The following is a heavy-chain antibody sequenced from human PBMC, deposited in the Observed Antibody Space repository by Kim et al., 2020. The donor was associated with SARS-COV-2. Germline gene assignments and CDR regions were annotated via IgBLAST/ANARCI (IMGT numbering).Heavy chain of an antibody. V-gene: IGHV4-59*13. CDR3: ARVHAMTRDYDP. J-gene: IGHJ5*02. D-gene: IGHD4-17*01. CDR2: IHYSGSP. Sequence: SETLSLTCTVSGGSISSYYWSWIRQPPGKGLEWIGDIHYSGSPNYNPSLKSRVTISVDTSRNQVSLKLTSVTAADSAVYYCARVHAMTRDYDPWGQGTLVTVSS. CDR1: GGSISSYY.